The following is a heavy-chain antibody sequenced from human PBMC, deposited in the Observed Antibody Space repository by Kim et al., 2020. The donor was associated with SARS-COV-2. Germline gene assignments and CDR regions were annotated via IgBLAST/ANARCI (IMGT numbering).Heavy chain of an antibody. Sequence: SVKVSCKASGGTFSSYTISWVRQAPGQGLEWMGRIIPILGIANYAQKFQGRVTITADKSTSTAYMELSSLRSEDTAVYYCARDGDYDFFDYWGQGTLVTVSS. CDR1: GGTFSSYT. CDR3: ARDGDYDFFDY. CDR2: IIPILGIA. V-gene: IGHV1-69*04. D-gene: IGHD3-3*01. J-gene: IGHJ4*02.